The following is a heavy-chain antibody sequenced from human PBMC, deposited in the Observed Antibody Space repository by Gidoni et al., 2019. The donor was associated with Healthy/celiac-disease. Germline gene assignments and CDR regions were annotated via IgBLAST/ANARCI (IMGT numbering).Heavy chain of an antibody. V-gene: IGHV3-23*01. CDR2: VSGSGGST. J-gene: IGHJ4*02. CDR1: GFTVSSYA. Sequence: EVQRLDSGGRLVQPGGSLRLSCAASGFTVSSYAMSWVRQAPGRGVEWVSGVSGSGGSTDYADSVKGRFTISRDNSKNTLYLQMNSLRAEDTAVYYCAKTHFLRISAWGQGTLVTVSS. D-gene: IGHD3-3*02. CDR3: AKTHFLRISA.